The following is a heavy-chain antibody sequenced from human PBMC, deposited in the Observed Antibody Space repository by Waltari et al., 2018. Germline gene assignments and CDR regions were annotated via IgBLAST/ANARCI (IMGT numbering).Heavy chain of an antibody. D-gene: IGHD6-13*01. CDR3: AREPRGSSSEKFYYYGMDV. J-gene: IGHJ6*02. CDR2: IYHSGST. V-gene: IGHV4-38-2*02. CDR1: GYSISSGYY. Sequence: QVQLQESGPGLVKPSETLSLTCAVSGYSISSGYYWGWIRPPPGKGLEWIGSIYHSGSTYYNPSLKSRVTISVDTSKNQFSLKLSSVTAADTAVYYCAREPRGSSSEKFYYYGMDVWGQGTTVTVSS.